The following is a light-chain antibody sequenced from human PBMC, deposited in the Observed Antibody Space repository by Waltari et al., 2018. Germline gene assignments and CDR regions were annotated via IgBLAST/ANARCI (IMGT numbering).Light chain of an antibody. CDR1: RPNIGSNY. CDR2: WNG. J-gene: IGLJ1*01. V-gene: IGLV1-47*01. CDR3: AAWDDILSGYV. Sequence: QSVLTQPPSASGTPGQRGTIPCSASRPNIGSNYGSWLQQVPGTAPRTLIYWNGQRPSGVPDRFSGSKSGTSGSLAISGLRSEDEGDYYCAAWDDILSGYVFATGTRVTVL.